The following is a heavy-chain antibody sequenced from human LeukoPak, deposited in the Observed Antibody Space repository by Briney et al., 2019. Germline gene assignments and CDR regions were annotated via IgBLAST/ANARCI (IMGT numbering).Heavy chain of an antibody. CDR3: VKDRVAGRDYYYGMDV. Sequence: GGSLRLSCSASGITFSSYAMHWVRQAPGKGLEYVSAISSNGGSTYYADSVKGRFTISRDNSKNTLYLQMSSLRAEDTAVYYCVKDRVAGRDYYYGMDVWGKGTTVTVSS. CDR2: ISSNGGST. D-gene: IGHD6-19*01. J-gene: IGHJ6*04. V-gene: IGHV3-64D*06. CDR1: GITFSSYA.